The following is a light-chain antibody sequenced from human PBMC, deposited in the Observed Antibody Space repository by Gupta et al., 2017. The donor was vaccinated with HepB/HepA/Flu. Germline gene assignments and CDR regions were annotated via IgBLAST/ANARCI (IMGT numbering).Light chain of an antibody. J-gene: IGKJ1*01. CDR2: SGS. CDR3: MQALHTPWT. V-gene: IGKV2-28*01. CDR1: PSILDRNGYYL. Sequence: DIVVTQSPLSLSVTPGEPASISCSSSPSILDRNGYYLLDWYLHKPGQSPQLLIYSGSHRASGVPDRFSGSGSGTLFTLKISRVEADDVGVYYCMQALHTPWTFGQGTKVEI.